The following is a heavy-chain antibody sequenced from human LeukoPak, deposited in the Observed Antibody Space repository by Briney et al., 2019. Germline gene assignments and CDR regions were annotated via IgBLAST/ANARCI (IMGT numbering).Heavy chain of an antibody. CDR1: GFTFDDYA. V-gene: IGHV3-9*01. Sequence: PGRSLRLSCAASGFTFDDYAMHWVRHAPGKGLEWVSGISWNSGSIVYADSVKGRFTISRDNAKTSLYLQMNSLRAEDTALYYCAKGRRGSYYYDSSGFSSLLGYFDYWGKGTTVTVSS. CDR3: AKGRRGSYYYDSSGFSSLLGYFDY. CDR2: ISWNSGSI. J-gene: IGHJ4*03. D-gene: IGHD3-22*01.